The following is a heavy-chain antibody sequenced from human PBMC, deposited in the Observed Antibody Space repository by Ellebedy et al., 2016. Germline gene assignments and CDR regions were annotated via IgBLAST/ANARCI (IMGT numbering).Heavy chain of an antibody. D-gene: IGHD1-26*01. Sequence: GGSLRLSCAASGFTFSSYAMHWVRQAPGKGLEWVAVISYDGSNKYYADSVKGRFTISRDNSKNTLYLQMNSLRAEDTAVYYCAREGHGGSYYDYWGQGTLVTVSS. CDR3: AREGHGGSYYDY. J-gene: IGHJ4*02. CDR1: GFTFSSYA. CDR2: ISYDGSNK. V-gene: IGHV3-30-3*01.